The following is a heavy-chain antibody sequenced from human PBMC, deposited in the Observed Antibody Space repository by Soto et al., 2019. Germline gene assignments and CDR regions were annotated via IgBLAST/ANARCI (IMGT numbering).Heavy chain of an antibody. CDR2: ISAYNGNT. Sequence: ASVKVSCKASGYTFTSYGISWVRQAPGQGLEWMGWISAYNGNTNYAQKLQGRVTMTTDTSTSTAYMELRSLRSDDTAVYYFAREIWAYYYDSSGPTNTRFDPWGQGTLVTVSS. J-gene: IGHJ5*02. V-gene: IGHV1-18*01. D-gene: IGHD3-22*01. CDR3: AREIWAYYYDSSGPTNTRFDP. CDR1: GYTFTSYG.